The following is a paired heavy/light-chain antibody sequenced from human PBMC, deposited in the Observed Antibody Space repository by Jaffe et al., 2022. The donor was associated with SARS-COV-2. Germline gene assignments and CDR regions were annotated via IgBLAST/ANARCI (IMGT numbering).Heavy chain of an antibody. CDR1: GFTFGDYA. CDR2: VRSKTHGGTT. V-gene: IGHV3-49*03. D-gene: IGHD3-10*01. J-gene: IGHJ4*02. CDR3: TTDSVLLWFGESWLSH. Sequence: EVQLVESGGRLAQPGRSLRLSCSASGFTFGDYALTWFRQAPGKGLEWVGFVRSKTHGGTTEYAASVRGRFTISRDDSKSVAYLQMNSLKTEDTAVYYCTTDSVLLWFGESWLSHWGQGTLVTVSS.
Light chain of an antibody. V-gene: IGKV1-12*02. Sequence: DIQMTQSPSSVSASVGDRVTISCRASQDVSTWLAWYQQTPGKAPKLLIYGASTLQTGVPSRFSGSGSGTEFTLTISSLQPEDIATYFCQQAHSFPYTLGGGTRVEVK. J-gene: IGKJ4*01. CDR1: QDVSTW. CDR2: GAS. CDR3: QQAHSFPYT.